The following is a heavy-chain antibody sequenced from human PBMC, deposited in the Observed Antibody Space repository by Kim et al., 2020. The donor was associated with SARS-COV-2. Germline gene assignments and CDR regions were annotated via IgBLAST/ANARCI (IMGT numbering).Heavy chain of an antibody. J-gene: IGHJ5*01. CDR2: IIPILHIA. V-gene: IGHV1-69*02. Sequence: SVKVSCKASGGTFSSYTITWVRQAPGQGLEWMGSIIPILHIANYAQNFQGRVTITADKSTSTAYMELSSLRSEDTAVYYCARSPDGYCSGGTCSNWFDSWGEGTLVTVSS. CDR3: ARSPDGYCSGGTCSNWFDS. D-gene: IGHD2-15*01. CDR1: GGTFSSYT.